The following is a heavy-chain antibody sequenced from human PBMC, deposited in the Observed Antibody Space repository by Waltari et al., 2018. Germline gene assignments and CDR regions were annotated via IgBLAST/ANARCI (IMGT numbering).Heavy chain of an antibody. CDR3: AARRYCSSTSCYTTAYYFDY. V-gene: IGHV1-58*01. Sequence: QMQLVQSGPEVKKPGTSVKVSCKASGFTFTSSAVQWVRQARGQRLEWIGWIGVGSGNTNYAQKFQERVTITRDMSTSTAYMELSSLRSEDTAVYYCAARRYCSSTSCYTTAYYFDYWGQGTLVTVSS. CDR1: GFTFTSSA. CDR2: IGVGSGNT. J-gene: IGHJ4*02. D-gene: IGHD2-2*02.